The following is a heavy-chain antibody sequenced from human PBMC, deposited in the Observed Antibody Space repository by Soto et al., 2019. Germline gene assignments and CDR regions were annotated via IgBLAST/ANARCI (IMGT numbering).Heavy chain of an antibody. CDR2: ISYDGSNK. V-gene: IGHV3-30*03. Sequence: QVQLVESGGGVVQPGRSLRLSCAASGFTFSSYGMHWVRQAPGKGLEWVAVISYDGSNKYYADSVKGRFTISRDNSKNTLYLQMNSLRAEDTVVYYCVVVAVTFDYWGQGTLVTVSS. CDR1: GFTFSSYG. CDR3: VVVAVTFDY. J-gene: IGHJ4*02. D-gene: IGHD2-15*01.